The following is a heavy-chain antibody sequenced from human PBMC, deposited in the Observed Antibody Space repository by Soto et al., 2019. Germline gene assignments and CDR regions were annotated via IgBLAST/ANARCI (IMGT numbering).Heavy chain of an antibody. CDR1: GGTFSSYA. V-gene: IGHV1-69*01. CDR2: IIPIFGTA. J-gene: IGHJ6*02. CDR3: ARDQDRSTLYGMDV. Sequence: QVQLVQSGAEVKKPGSSVKVSCKASGGTFSSYAISWVQQAPGQGLEWMGGIIPIFGTANYAQKFQGRVTITADESTSTAYMELSSLRSEDTAVYYCARDQDRSTLYGMDVWGQGTTVTVSS.